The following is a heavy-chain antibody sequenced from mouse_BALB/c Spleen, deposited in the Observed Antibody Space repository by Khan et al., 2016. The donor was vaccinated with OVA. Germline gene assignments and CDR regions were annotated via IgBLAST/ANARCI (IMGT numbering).Heavy chain of an antibody. D-gene: IGHD1-2*01. Sequence: QMQLEESGPGLVAPSQSLSITCTVSEFSLISYGVSWIRQPPGKGLEWLGVIWGDGTTNYHSDLKSRLSINKDNSKSQVFLQLNSLQTDDTAPSYCGIIYYGLACFAYWGQGTLVTVSA. V-gene: IGHV2-3*01. CDR1: EFSLISYG. CDR3: GIIYYGLACFAY. CDR2: IWGDGTT. J-gene: IGHJ3*01.